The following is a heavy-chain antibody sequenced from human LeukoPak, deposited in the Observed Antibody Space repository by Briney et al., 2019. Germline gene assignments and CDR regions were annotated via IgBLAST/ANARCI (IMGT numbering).Heavy chain of an antibody. CDR3: AKRYCSGGSCYSQYTPVEYFQP. V-gene: IGHV3-23*01. Sequence: PEGSLRLSCAASGFTFSSYAMSWVRQAPGKGLEWVSAISGSGGSTYYADSVKGRFTISRDNSKNTLYLQMNSLRAEDTAVYYCAKRYCSGGSCYSQYTPVEYFQPWGQGTLVTVSS. CDR2: ISGSGGST. CDR1: GFTFSSYA. D-gene: IGHD2-15*01. J-gene: IGHJ1*01.